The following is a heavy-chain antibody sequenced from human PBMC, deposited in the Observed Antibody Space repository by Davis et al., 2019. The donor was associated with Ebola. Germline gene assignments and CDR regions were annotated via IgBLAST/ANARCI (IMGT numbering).Heavy chain of an antibody. V-gene: IGHV4-59*06. CDR3: ATDYGES. Sequence: SETLSLTCTVSGGSISSYYWSWIRQPPGQGLEWIGYIYYTGSTYYNPSLKSRLTISVDTSKNQFSLKMNSVTAADTAVYYCATDYGESWGQGTLVTVSS. CDR2: IYYTGST. CDR1: GGSISSYY. J-gene: IGHJ4*02. D-gene: IGHD4-17*01.